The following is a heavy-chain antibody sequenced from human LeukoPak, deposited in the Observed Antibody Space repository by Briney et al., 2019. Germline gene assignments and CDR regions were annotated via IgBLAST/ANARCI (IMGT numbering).Heavy chain of an antibody. CDR1: GFTFSSYW. V-gene: IGHV3-7*01. CDR3: ARPGVQYQLQRYPNYFDY. D-gene: IGHD2-2*01. Sequence: GGSLRLSCAASGFTFSSYWMSWVRQAPGKGLEWVANIKQDGSEKYYVDSVKGRFTISRDNAKNSLYLQMNSLRAEDTAVYYCARPGVQYQLQRYPNYFDYWGQGTLVTVSS. J-gene: IGHJ4*02. CDR2: IKQDGSEK.